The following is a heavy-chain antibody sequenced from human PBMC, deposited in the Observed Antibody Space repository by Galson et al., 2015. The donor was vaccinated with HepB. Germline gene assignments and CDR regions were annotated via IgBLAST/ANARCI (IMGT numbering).Heavy chain of an antibody. D-gene: IGHD2-21*01. CDR1: GLTFYRYN. CDR3: ARASHCGGYICYFDY. V-gene: IGHV3-21*01. J-gene: IGHJ4*02. Sequence: SLRLSCAASGLTFYRYNVNWVRQAPGKGLERVASISSGSSYIYYADSLKGRFTISRDNTKNSASLQMNSLRAEDTAVYYCARASHCGGYICYFDYSGQGTLVTVSS. CDR2: ISSGSSYI.